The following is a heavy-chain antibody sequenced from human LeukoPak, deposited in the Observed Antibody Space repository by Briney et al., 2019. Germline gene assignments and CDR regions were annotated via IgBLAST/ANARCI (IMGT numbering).Heavy chain of an antibody. CDR2: INHSGST. D-gene: IGHD5-24*01. Sequence: PSETLSLTCAVYGGSFSGYYWSWIRQPPGKGLEWIGEINHSGSTNYNPSLKSRVTISVDTSKNQFSLKLSSVTAADTAVYYCAREGDGYTDPFDYWGQGTLVTVSS. CDR1: GGSFSGYY. V-gene: IGHV4-34*01. CDR3: AREGDGYTDPFDY. J-gene: IGHJ4*02.